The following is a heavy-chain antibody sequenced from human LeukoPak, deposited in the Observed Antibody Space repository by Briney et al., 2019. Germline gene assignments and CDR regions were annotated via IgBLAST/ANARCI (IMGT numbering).Heavy chain of an antibody. J-gene: IGHJ5*02. CDR1: GGSISSSSYY. D-gene: IGHD6-19*01. CDR2: IYYSGST. Sequence: SETLSLTCTVSGGSISSSSYYWGWIRQPPGKGLEWIGSIYYSGSTYYNPSLKSRVTISVDTSKSQFSLRLSSVTAADTAVYYCARHRSGSSWFAPWGQGTLVTVSS. CDR3: ARHRSGSSWFAP. V-gene: IGHV4-39*01.